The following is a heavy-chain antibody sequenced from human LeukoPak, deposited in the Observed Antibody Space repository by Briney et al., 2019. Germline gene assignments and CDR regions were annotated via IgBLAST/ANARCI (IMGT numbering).Heavy chain of an antibody. J-gene: IGHJ6*02. Sequence: SETLSLTCAVYGGSFSGYYWSWIRQPPGKGLEWIGYIYYSGSTYYNPSLKSRVTISVDTSKNQFSLKLSSVTAADTAVYYCARVGPAAVSYYYGMDVWGQGTTVTVSS. CDR2: IYYSGST. D-gene: IGHD2-2*01. CDR1: GGSFSGYY. CDR3: ARVGPAAVSYYYGMDV. V-gene: IGHV4-34*01.